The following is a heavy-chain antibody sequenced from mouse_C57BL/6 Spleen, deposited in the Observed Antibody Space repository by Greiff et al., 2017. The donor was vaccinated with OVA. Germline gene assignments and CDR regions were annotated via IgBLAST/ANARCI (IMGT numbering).Heavy chain of an antibody. J-gene: IGHJ4*01. CDR3: ARSYSNYDYYAMDY. Sequence: EVQLQQSGPELVKPGASVKISCKASGYTFTDYYMNWVKQSHGKSLEWIGDINPKNGGTSYNQKFKGKATLTVDKSSSTAYMELRSLTSEDSAVYYGARSYSNYDYYAMDYWGQGTSVTVSS. D-gene: IGHD2-5*01. CDR2: INPKNGGT. V-gene: IGHV1-26*01. CDR1: GYTFTDYY.